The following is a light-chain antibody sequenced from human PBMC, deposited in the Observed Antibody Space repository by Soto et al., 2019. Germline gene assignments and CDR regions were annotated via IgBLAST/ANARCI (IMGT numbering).Light chain of an antibody. Sequence: DIQMTQSPSTFSASTGDRVTIICRASQTISSWLALYQQKPGKAPKLLIYKASTLKSGVPSRFSGSGSGTEFTLTISSLQPDDFATYYCQHYNSYSEAFGQGTKVDNK. CDR1: QTISSW. CDR3: QHYNSYSEA. J-gene: IGKJ1*01. CDR2: KAS. V-gene: IGKV1-5*03.